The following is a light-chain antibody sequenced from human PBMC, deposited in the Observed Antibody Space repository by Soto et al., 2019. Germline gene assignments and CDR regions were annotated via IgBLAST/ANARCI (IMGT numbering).Light chain of an antibody. J-gene: IGKJ4*01. Sequence: EIVLTQSPGTLSLSPGERATLSCRASQSVSSSYLAWYQQKPGQAPRLLIYGASSRATGIADRFSGSGSGTDFTLTINRLEPEDFAVYYCQQYGSSPLTFGGVTKVEIK. CDR3: QQYGSSPLT. CDR2: GAS. V-gene: IGKV3-20*01. CDR1: QSVSSSY.